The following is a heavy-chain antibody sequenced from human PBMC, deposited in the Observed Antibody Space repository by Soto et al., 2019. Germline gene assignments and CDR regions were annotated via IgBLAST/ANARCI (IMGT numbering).Heavy chain of an antibody. V-gene: IGHV4-59*01. CDR3: ARVRRIDDSSGYYYYYYGMDV. J-gene: IGHJ6*02. D-gene: IGHD3-22*01. Sequence: KPSETLSLTCTVSGGSISSYYWSWIRQPPGKGLEWIGYIYYSGSTNYNPSLKSRVTISVDTSKNQFSLKLSSVTAADTAVYYCARVRRIDDSSGYYYYYYGMDVWGQGTTVTVSS. CDR1: GGSISSYY. CDR2: IYYSGST.